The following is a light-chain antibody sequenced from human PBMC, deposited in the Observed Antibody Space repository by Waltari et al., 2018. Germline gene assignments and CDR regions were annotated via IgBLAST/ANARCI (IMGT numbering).Light chain of an antibody. CDR1: QSLPTSN. J-gene: IGKJ3*01. V-gene: IGKV3-20*01. Sequence: EIVLTQSPATLSLSPGERASLSCRASQSLPTSNLAWYQQKPGQPPRLLFYGASRRATGIPDRFSGSGTGTDFSLTITRLEPEDFATCYCLQYDVLPFAFGPGTTVDV. CDR2: GAS. CDR3: LQYDVLPFA.